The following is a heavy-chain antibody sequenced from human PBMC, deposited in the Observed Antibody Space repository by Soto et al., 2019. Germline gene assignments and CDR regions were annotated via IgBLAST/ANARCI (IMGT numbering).Heavy chain of an antibody. J-gene: IGHJ4*02. CDR1: GGSISSGGYS. Sequence: QLQLQESGSGLVKPSQTLSLTCAVSGGSISSGGYSWSWIRQPPGKGLEWIGYIYHSGSTYYNPSLKSRVTISVDRSKNQFSLKLRSVTAADTAVYSCARAGGLGAVAVDYWGQGTLVTVSS. V-gene: IGHV4-30-2*01. CDR2: IYHSGST. CDR3: ARAGGLGAVAVDY. D-gene: IGHD6-19*01.